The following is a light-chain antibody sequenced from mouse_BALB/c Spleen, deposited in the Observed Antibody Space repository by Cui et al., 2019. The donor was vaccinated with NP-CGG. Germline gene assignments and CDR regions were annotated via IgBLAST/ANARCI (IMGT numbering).Light chain of an antibody. J-gene: IGLJ1*01. V-gene: IGLV1*01. Sequence: QAVVTQESALSTSPGETVTLTCRSSTGAVTTSNYANWVQEKPDNLFTGLIGVTNNRAPGIPARFSGYLIGDKAALTITGAQTEDEAIYFCALWYSNHWVFGGGTKLTVL. CDR1: TGAVTTSNY. CDR3: ALWYSNHWV. CDR2: VTN.